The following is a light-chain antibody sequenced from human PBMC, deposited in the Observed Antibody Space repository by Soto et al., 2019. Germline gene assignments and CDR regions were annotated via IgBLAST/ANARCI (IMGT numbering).Light chain of an antibody. CDR3: QQYGSSGT. V-gene: IGKV3-20*01. CDR2: GAS. Sequence: EIVLTQSPGTLSLSPGERATLSCRASQSVSNNYLAWYKQKPGQAPRLLIYGASNRATGIPDRFSGSGSGTDFTLNISRLEHEDFAVYYCQQYGSSGTFGQGTKVEIK. CDR1: QSVSNNY. J-gene: IGKJ1*01.